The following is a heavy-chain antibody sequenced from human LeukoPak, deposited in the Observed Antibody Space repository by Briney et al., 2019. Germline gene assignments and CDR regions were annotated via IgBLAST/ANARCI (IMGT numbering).Heavy chain of an antibody. CDR3: ARYTSRNDAFDI. J-gene: IGHJ3*02. Sequence: PSETLSLTCGVYGGSFKAYYWSWIRQPPGKGLEWIGEVNDSGSTNYNPSLKSRVTILGDASKDQFSLKLTSVTAADTAVYYCARYTSRNDAFDIWGQGTMVTVSS. CDR1: GGSFKAYY. V-gene: IGHV4-34*01. CDR2: VNDSGST. D-gene: IGHD6-13*01.